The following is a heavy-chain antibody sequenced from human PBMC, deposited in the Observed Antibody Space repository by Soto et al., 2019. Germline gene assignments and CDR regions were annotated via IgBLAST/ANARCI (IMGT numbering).Heavy chain of an antibody. J-gene: IGHJ4*02. V-gene: IGHV3-48*02. CDR1: GFTFKTYS. CDR2: ISETSIAI. CDR3: ATLQLGREEVFDS. Sequence: GGSLRLSCAASGFTFKTYSMSWVRQAPGKGLEWVSYISETSIAIYYRDSVKGRFTISRDNAKNTLYLQMNSLRDEDTAVYYCATLQLGREEVFDSWGQGTLVTVSS. D-gene: IGHD1-1*01.